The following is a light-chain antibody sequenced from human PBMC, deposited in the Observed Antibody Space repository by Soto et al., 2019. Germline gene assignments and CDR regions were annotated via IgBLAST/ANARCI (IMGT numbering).Light chain of an antibody. V-gene: IGLV2-14*01. CDR1: SSDIGGHNY. CDR3: SSFTSTSTVI. CDR2: EVI. J-gene: IGLJ2*01. Sequence: QSALTQPASVSGSLGQSITISCTGTSSDIGGHNYVSWYQLHPGKAPKVLIFEVIKRPSGVSTRFSGSKSGNMASLTISGLRPEDEGDYYCSSFTSTSTVILGGGTTVTVL.